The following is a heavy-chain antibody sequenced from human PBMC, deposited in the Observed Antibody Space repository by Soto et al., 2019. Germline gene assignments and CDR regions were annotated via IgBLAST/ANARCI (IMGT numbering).Heavy chain of an antibody. CDR2: IYPGDSDT. CDR3: ARVHHSSSSPDSFDY. J-gene: IGHJ4*02. Sequence: PGESLKISCKGSVYSFTSYWIGWVRQMPGKGLEWMGIIYPGDSDTRYSPSFQGQVTISADKSISTAYLQWSSLKASDTAMYYCARVHHSSSSPDSFDYWGQGTLVTVSS. V-gene: IGHV5-51*01. CDR1: VYSFTSYW. D-gene: IGHD6-6*01.